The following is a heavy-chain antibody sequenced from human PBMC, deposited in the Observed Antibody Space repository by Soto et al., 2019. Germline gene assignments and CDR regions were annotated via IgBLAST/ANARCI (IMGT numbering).Heavy chain of an antibody. V-gene: IGHV3-30*18. CDR2: ISYDGSNK. CDR1: GFTFSSYG. Sequence: GSLRLSCAASGFTFSSYGMHWVRQAPGKGLEWVAVISYDGSNKYYADSVKGRFTISRDNSKNTLYLQMNSLRAEDTAVYYCAKDGSSWYFDYWGQGTLVTVSS. CDR3: AKDGSSWYFDY. J-gene: IGHJ4*02. D-gene: IGHD6-13*01.